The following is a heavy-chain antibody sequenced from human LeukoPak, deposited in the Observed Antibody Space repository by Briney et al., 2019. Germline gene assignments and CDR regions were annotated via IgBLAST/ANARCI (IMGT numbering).Heavy chain of an antibody. CDR3: ARGGEQRSNWFDP. CDR1: GFTFSSYW. J-gene: IGHJ5*02. CDR2: IKQDGSEK. V-gene: IGHV3-7*01. D-gene: IGHD3-16*01. Sequence: GGSLRLSCAASGFTFSSYWMSWVRQAPGKGLEWVANIKQDGSEKYYVDSVKGRFTISRDNAKNSLYLQMNSLRAEDTAVYYCARGGEQRSNWFDPWGQGTLVTVSS.